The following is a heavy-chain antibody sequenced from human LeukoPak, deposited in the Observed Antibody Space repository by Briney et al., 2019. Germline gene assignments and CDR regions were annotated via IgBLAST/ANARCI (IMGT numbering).Heavy chain of an antibody. CDR3: ARARSGYAFDI. CDR2: IQPDGSET. Sequence: GGSLRLSCAAPRFTLSNYWMSWVRQAPGKGLEWVANIQPDGSETYCVDSLKGRFTISRDNAKNSLNLQMNSLRAEDTAVYYCARARSGYAFDIWGQGTMVTVSS. V-gene: IGHV3-7*01. J-gene: IGHJ3*02. CDR1: RFTLSNYW.